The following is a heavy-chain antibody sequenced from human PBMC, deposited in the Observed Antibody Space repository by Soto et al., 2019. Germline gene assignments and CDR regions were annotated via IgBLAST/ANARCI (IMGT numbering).Heavy chain of an antibody. CDR2: INHSGST. D-gene: IGHD1-7*01. CDR1: GGSFSGYY. V-gene: IGHV4-34*01. Sequence: SETLSLTCAVYGGSFSGYYCSWIRQPPGKGLEWIGEINHSGSTNYNPSLKSRVTISVDTSKNQFSLKLSSVTAADTAVYYCARGHNWNYERLDPWGQGTLVTVSS. J-gene: IGHJ5*02. CDR3: ARGHNWNYERLDP.